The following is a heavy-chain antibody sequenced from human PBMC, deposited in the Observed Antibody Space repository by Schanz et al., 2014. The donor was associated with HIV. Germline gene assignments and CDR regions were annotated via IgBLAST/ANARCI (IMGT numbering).Heavy chain of an antibody. Sequence: QVQLVQSGAEVKKPGSSVKVSCKASGGTFSSHAISWVRQAPGQGLEWMGGIIPIFGTANYAQKFQGRVTITADASTSTTHMELSSLRSEDTAVYYCATTSRTYLHYGMDVWGLGTTVTVSS. D-gene: IGHD1-26*01. CDR2: IIPIFGTA. CDR3: ATTSRTYLHYGMDV. CDR1: GGTFSSHA. J-gene: IGHJ6*02. V-gene: IGHV1-69*01.